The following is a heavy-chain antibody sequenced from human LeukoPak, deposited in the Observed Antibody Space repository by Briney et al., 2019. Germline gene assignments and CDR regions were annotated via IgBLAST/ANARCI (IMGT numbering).Heavy chain of an antibody. Sequence: GGSLRLSCASSGSTFSSHAMSWVRQAPGKGLEWVSAISDSGGSTYYADSVKGRFTISRDNSKNTLYLQMNSLRAEDTAVYYCAKYAVAGSPYFDYWGQGTLVTVSS. J-gene: IGHJ4*02. D-gene: IGHD6-19*01. V-gene: IGHV3-23*01. CDR3: AKYAVAGSPYFDY. CDR2: ISDSGGST. CDR1: GSTFSSHA.